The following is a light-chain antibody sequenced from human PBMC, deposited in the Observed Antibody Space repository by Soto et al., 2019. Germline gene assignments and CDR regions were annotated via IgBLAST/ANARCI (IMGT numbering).Light chain of an antibody. V-gene: IGLV2-14*01. Sequence: QSVLTQPASVSGSPGQSITISCTGTSSDVGGYNYVSWYQQHPCEAPKLMIYDVRDRPPGVSNRFSGSKSGNTASLTISGLQADDEADYYCSSYTSSSTPVFGGGTQLTVL. CDR1: SSDVGGYNY. CDR2: DVR. J-gene: IGLJ2*01. CDR3: SSYTSSSTPV.